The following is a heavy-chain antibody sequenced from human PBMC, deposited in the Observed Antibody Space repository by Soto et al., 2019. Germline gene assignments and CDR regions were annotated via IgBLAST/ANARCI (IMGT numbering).Heavy chain of an antibody. V-gene: IGHV3-23*01. CDR2: ISGSGVST. Sequence: GGSLRLSCAASGFTLSSYAMSWVRQAPGKGLEWVSAISGSGVSTYYADSVKGRFTVSRDNSRNTLFLQMNSLRAEDTAVYYCARASYSSSKPIVGVFEYWGQGTLVTVSS. J-gene: IGHJ4*02. CDR1: GFTLSSYA. D-gene: IGHD6-6*01. CDR3: ARASYSSSKPIVGVFEY.